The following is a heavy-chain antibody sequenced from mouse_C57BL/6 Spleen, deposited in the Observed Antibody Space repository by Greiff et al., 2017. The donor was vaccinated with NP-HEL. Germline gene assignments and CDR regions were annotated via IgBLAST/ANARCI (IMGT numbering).Heavy chain of an antibody. J-gene: IGHJ2*01. V-gene: IGHV1-69*01. CDR2: IDPSDSYT. Sequence: QVQLKQPGAELVMPGSSVKLSCKASGYTFTSYWMHWVKQRPGQGLEWIGEIDPSDSYTNYNQKFKGKSTLTVDKSSSTAYMQLSSLTSEDSAVYYCKMESYDLDYWGQGTTLTVSS. CDR3: KMESYDLDY. D-gene: IGHD2-12*01. CDR1: GYTFTSYW.